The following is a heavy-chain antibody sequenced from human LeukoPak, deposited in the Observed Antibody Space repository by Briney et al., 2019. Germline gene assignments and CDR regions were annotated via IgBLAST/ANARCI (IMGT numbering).Heavy chain of an antibody. CDR3: ARRDGYNSDWDYYYYYMDV. D-gene: IGHD5-24*01. J-gene: IGHJ6*03. V-gene: IGHV3-21*01. CDR1: RFTFSSYS. CDR2: ISSSGSYI. Sequence: GGSLRLSCAASRFTFSSYSMNWVRQAPGKGLEWVSSISSSGSYIYYADSVKGRFTISRDNAKNSLYLQMNSLRAEDTAVYYCARRDGYNSDWDYYYYYMDVWGKGTTVTVSS.